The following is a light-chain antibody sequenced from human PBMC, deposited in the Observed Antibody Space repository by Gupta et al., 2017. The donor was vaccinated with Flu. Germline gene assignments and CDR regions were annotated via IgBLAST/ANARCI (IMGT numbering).Light chain of an antibody. CDR1: QSAGST. V-gene: IGKV3-15*01. CDR2: GAS. J-gene: IGKJ1*01. Sequence: PATLSVSPGESATLSCRASQSAGSTLAWYQHKPGQAPRLLIYGASTRATGIPARFSGSGSGTEFTLTISSLQSEDFAIYYCQQYYNWPRTFGQGTKVEIK. CDR3: QQYYNWPRT.